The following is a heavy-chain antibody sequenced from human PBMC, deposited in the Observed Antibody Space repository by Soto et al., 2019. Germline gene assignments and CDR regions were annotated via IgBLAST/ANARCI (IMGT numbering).Heavy chain of an antibody. V-gene: IGHV1-69*01. CDR2: IIPIFGTA. CDR1: GGTFSSYA. Sequence: QVQLVQSGAEVKKPGSSVKVSCKASGGTFSSYAISWVRQAPGQGLEWMGGIIPIFGTANYAQKFQVRVTITADESTSTAYMELSSLRSEDTAVYYCATSSKPRRVLYYYYGMDVWGQGTTVTVSS. CDR3: ATSSKPRRVLYYYYGMDV. D-gene: IGHD1-1*01. J-gene: IGHJ6*02.